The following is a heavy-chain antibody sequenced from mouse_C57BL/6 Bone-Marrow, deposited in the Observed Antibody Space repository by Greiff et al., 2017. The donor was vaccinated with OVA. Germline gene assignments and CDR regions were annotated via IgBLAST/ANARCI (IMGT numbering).Heavy chain of an antibody. Sequence: QVQLQQPGAELVRPGTSVKLSCKASGYTFTSYWMHWVKQRPGQGLEWIGVIDPSDSYTNYNQKFKGKATLTVDTSSSTAYMQLSSLTSEDSAVYYCARFSITKVVATPFDYWGQGTTLTVSS. CDR3: ARFSITKVVATPFDY. D-gene: IGHD1-1*01. V-gene: IGHV1-59*01. CDR2: IDPSDSYT. CDR1: GYTFTSYW. J-gene: IGHJ2*01.